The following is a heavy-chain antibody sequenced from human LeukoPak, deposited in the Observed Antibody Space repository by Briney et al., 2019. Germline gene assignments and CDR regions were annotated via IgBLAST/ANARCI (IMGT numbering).Heavy chain of an antibody. CDR3: ARAERYVDSLSSSGGLWEYKFDH. D-gene: IGHD3-9*01. Sequence: KPSETLSLTCSVSGYSLSSGFYWAWIRQSPGKGLEWIGNIYHSGNTYQSPSLKSRATMSVDAYKNEFSLGLTSVTAADTAVYYCARAERYVDSLSSSGGLWEYKFDHWGQGTLVTVSS. CDR1: GYSLSSGFY. V-gene: IGHV4-38-2*02. CDR2: IYHSGNT. J-gene: IGHJ4*02.